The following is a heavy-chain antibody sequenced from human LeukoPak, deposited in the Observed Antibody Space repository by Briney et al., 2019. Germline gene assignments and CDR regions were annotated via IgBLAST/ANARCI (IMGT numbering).Heavy chain of an antibody. CDR1: GGSISSSSYY. CDR3: ARDRGAVANAFVDY. D-gene: IGHD6-19*01. J-gene: IGHJ4*02. CDR2: VYYSGST. Sequence: SETLSLTCTVSGGSISSSSYYWGWIRQPPGKGLEWIGSVYYSGSTYYNPSLKSRVTISVDTSKNQFSLKLSSVTAADTAVYYCARDRGAVANAFVDYWGQGTLVTVSS. V-gene: IGHV4-39*07.